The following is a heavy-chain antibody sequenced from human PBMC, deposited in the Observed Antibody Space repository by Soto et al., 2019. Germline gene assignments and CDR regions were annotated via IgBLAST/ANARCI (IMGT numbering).Heavy chain of an antibody. J-gene: IGHJ4*02. CDR2: IIPIFGTA. Sequence: GXSVKVSCPASGGTFSSYAISWVRQAPVQGLEWMGGIIPIFGTANYAQKFQGRVTITADESTSTAYMELSSLRSEDTAVYYCARDRRVTSGLWYCDYWGQGTLVTVSS. CDR3: ARDRRVTSGLWYCDY. V-gene: IGHV1-69*13. D-gene: IGHD4-4*01. CDR1: GGTFSSYA.